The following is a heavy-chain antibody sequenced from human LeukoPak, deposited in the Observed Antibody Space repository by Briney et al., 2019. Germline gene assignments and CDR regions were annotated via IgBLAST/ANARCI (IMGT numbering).Heavy chain of an antibody. V-gene: IGHV3-53*01. CDR1: GVTASTNH. CDR3: ARVREVVTAKAQMDV. D-gene: IGHD2-21*02. Sequence: GGSLRLSCAVSGVTASTNHMSWVRQAPGGGLWWVSVIYNDGNTSYTDSVKGRFTIYRENSKNTVFLQMNRLKVRDTAVYYCARVREVVTAKAQMDVWGKGTTVTVSS. CDR2: IYNDGNT. J-gene: IGHJ6*03.